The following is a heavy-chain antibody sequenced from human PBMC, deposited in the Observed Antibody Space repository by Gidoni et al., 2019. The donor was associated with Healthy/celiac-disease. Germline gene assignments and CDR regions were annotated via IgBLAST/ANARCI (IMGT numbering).Heavy chain of an antibody. D-gene: IGHD3-9*01. J-gene: IGHJ6*02. CDR3: AKDPPRYFDWLTSYNYYGMDV. CDR1: GFPFSSYA. Sequence: EVQLLESGGGLVQPGWSLRLSCAASGFPFSSYAMSWVRQAPGKGLEWVSAISGSGGSTYYADSVKGRFTISRDNSKNTLYLQMNSLRAEDTAVYYCAKDPPRYFDWLTSYNYYGMDVWGQGTTVTVSS. V-gene: IGHV3-23*01. CDR2: ISGSGGST.